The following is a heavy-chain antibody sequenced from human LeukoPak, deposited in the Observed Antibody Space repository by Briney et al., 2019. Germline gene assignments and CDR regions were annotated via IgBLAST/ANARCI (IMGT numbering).Heavy chain of an antibody. J-gene: IGHJ4*02. D-gene: IGHD3-10*01. Sequence: GGSLRLSCAASGFTFSSYAMSWFRQAPGKGLEWVSGISGSGGTTYYADSVKGRFTISRDNSYNTLYLQMNSLRAEDTAVYYCAKEEYYFDYWGQGTLVTVSS. CDR1: GFTFSSYA. CDR3: AKEEYYFDY. CDR2: ISGSGGTT. V-gene: IGHV3-23*01.